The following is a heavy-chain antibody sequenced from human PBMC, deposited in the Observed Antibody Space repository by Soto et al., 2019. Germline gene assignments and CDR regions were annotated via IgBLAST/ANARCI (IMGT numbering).Heavy chain of an antibody. J-gene: IGHJ5*02. CDR1: GGTFSSYA. CDR3: ARDLLRYSSGWYGPSWFDP. V-gene: IGHV1-69*01. D-gene: IGHD6-13*01. CDR2: IIPIFGTA. Sequence: QVQLVQSGAEVKKPGSSVKVSCKASGGTFSSYAISWVRQAPGQGLEWMGGIIPIFGTANYAQKFQGRVTITADESTSTAYMELSSLRSEDTAVYYCARDLLRYSSGWYGPSWFDPWGQGTLVTVSS.